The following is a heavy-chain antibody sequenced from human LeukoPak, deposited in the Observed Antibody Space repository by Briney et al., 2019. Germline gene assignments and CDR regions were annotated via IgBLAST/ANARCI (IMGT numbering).Heavy chain of an antibody. CDR3: ARGRHIVVVPAAPRGYFQH. CDR2: INHSGST. CDR1: GGSFSGYY. J-gene: IGHJ1*01. D-gene: IGHD2-2*01. V-gene: IGHV4-34*01. Sequence: ASETLSLTCAVYGGSFSGYYWSWIRQPPGKGLEWIGEINHSGSTNYNPSLKSRVTISVDTSKNQFSLKLSSVTAADTAVYYCARGRHIVVVPAAPRGYFQHWGQGTLVTVSS.